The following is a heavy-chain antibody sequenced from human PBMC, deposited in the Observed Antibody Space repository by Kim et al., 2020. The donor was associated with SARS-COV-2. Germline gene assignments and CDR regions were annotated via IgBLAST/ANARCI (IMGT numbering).Heavy chain of an antibody. CDR3: ARGRNLVGATKAAGPNAFDI. D-gene: IGHD1-26*01. Sequence: GGSLRLSCAASGFTFSSYDMHWVRQATGKGLEWVSAIGTAGDTYYPGSVKGRFTISRENAKNSLYLQMNSLRAGDTAVYYCARGRNLVGATKAAGPNAFDIWGQGTMVTVSS. V-gene: IGHV3-13*04. CDR1: GFTFSSYD. J-gene: IGHJ3*02. CDR2: IGTAGDT.